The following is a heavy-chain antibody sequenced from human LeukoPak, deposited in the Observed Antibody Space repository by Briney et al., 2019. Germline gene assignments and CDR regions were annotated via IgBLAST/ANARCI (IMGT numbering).Heavy chain of an antibody. D-gene: IGHD1-26*01. CDR3: ARRLTPVLGSYYAGVDY. J-gene: IGHJ4*02. Sequence: SGGSLRLSCAASGFTFSSYGMHWVRQAPGKGLEWVAFIRYDGSNKYYADSVKGRFTISRDNSKNTLYLQMNSLRAEDTAVYYCARRLTPVLGSYYAGVDYWGQGTLVTVSS. CDR2: IRYDGSNK. V-gene: IGHV3-30*02. CDR1: GFTFSSYG.